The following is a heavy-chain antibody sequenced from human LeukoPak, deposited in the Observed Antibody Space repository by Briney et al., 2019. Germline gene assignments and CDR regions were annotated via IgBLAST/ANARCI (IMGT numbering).Heavy chain of an antibody. CDR1: GFTFRSFA. Sequence: GGSLRLSCAASGFTFRSFAMSWVRQAPGKGLEWVSAISGSGGSTYYADSVKGRLTISRVNSKNTLYLQMNSLRAEDTAVYYCAKGRPHYYGSGSYTLWGQGTLVTVSS. V-gene: IGHV3-23*01. CDR3: AKGRPHYYGSGSYTL. D-gene: IGHD3-10*01. CDR2: ISGSGGST. J-gene: IGHJ4*02.